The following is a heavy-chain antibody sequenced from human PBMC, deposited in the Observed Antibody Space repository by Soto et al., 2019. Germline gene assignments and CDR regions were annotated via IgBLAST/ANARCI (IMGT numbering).Heavy chain of an antibody. CDR2: INHSGST. CDR1: GGSFSGYY. V-gene: IGHV4-34*01. D-gene: IGHD6-19*01. CDR3: ARVGSGWYRHYYYGMDV. Sequence: SSETLSLTCAVYGGSFSGYYWSWIRQPPGKGLEWIGEINHSGSTNYNPSLKSRVTISVDTSKNQFSLKLSSVTAADTAVYYCARVGSGWYRHYYYGMDVWGQGTTVTVSS. J-gene: IGHJ6*02.